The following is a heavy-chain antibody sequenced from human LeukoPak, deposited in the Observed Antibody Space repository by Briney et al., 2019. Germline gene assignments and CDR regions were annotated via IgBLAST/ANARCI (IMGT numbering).Heavy chain of an antibody. D-gene: IGHD3-3*01. Sequence: GGPLRLSCAASGFTFSSYSMNWVRQAPGKGLEWVSSISSSSSYIYYADSVKGRFTISRDNAKNSLYLQKNSLRAEDTAVYYCARDKDVYDFWSGYSYYMDVWGKGTTVTVSS. J-gene: IGHJ6*03. CDR3: ARDKDVYDFWSGYSYYMDV. CDR1: GFTFSSYS. CDR2: ISSSSSYI. V-gene: IGHV3-21*01.